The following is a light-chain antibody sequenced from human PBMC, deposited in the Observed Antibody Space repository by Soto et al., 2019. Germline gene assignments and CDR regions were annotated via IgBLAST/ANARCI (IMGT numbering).Light chain of an antibody. CDR1: QSVSSS. V-gene: IGKV3-15*01. CDR2: DTS. J-gene: IGKJ1*01. CDR3: QQYVHWPPGT. Sequence: EIVVTQSPATLSVSPGERVTLSCRASQSVSSSLAWYQQRPGQAPRLLIYDTSTRAPGIAARFSGSRSGTEFTLTISSLQSEDVAVYYCQQYVHWPPGTFGQGTKVDIK.